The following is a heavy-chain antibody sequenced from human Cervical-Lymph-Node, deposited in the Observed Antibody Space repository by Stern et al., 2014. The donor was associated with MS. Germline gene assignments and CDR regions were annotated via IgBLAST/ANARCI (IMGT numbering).Heavy chain of an antibody. Sequence: QVQLLQSGAEVRRPGASVKVACKASGFTFTSCYMHWVRQAPGQGLEWMGWINANCGGTNSAQKFQGRVTITRDTSISTVYMDLTGLTSDDTAIYYCARDMSTVTTPYFDYWGQGTLVTVPS. D-gene: IGHD4-17*01. J-gene: IGHJ4*02. CDR3: ARDMSTVTTPYFDY. CDR2: INANCGGT. CDR1: GFTFTSCY. V-gene: IGHV1-2*02.